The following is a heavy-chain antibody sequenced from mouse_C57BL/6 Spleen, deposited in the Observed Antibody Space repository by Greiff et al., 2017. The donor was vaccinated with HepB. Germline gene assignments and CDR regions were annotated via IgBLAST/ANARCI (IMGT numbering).Heavy chain of an antibody. CDR2: ISNLAYSI. CDR3: ARHEDRTGSSWFAY. V-gene: IGHV5-15*04. CDR1: GFTFSDYG. J-gene: IGHJ3*01. Sequence: EVKLVESGGGLVQPGGSPKLSCAASGFTFSDYGMAWVRQAPRKGPEWVAFISNLAYSIYYADTVTGRFTISRENAKNTLYLEMSSLRSEDTAMYYCARHEDRTGSSWFAYWGQGTLVTVSA. D-gene: IGHD4-1*01.